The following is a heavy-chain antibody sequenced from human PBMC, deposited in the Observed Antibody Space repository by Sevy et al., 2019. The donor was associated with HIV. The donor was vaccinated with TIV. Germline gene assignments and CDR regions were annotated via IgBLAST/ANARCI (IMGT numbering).Heavy chain of an antibody. CDR1: GFTFSNAW. J-gene: IGHJ6*03. Sequence: GGSLRLSCAASGFTFSNAWMSWVRQAPGKGLEWVGRIKSKTDGGTTDYAAPVKGRFTISRDDSKNTLYLQMNSLKTEDTAVYYCTTEKRSSGRSWGYYYYYMDVWGKGTTVTVSS. CDR2: IKSKTDGGTT. D-gene: IGHD6-19*01. V-gene: IGHV3-15*01. CDR3: TTEKRSSGRSWGYYYYYMDV.